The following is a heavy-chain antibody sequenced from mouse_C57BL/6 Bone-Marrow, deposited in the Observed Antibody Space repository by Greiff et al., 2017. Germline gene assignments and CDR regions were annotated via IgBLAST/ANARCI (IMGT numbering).Heavy chain of an antibody. CDR2: IYPRSGNT. CDR1: GYTFTSYG. Sequence: VQLQQSGAELARPGASVKLSCKASGYTFTSYGISWVKQRTGQGLEWIGAIYPRSGNTSYNEKFKGKATLTADKSSSTAYMELRSLTSEDSAVYFCARYYYGSTPFAYWGKGTLVTVSA. CDR3: ARYYYGSTPFAY. D-gene: IGHD1-1*01. V-gene: IGHV1-81*01. J-gene: IGHJ3*01.